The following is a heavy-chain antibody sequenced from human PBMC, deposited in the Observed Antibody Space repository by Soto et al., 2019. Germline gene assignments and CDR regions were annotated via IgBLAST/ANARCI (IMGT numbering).Heavy chain of an antibody. CDR3: ARDRDAYYYYDSSGYQGGYYFDY. V-gene: IGHV3-30*03. CDR1: GFTFRSYG. Sequence: GGSLRLSCTASGFTFRSYGMHWVRQAPGKGLEWVAVISYDGSNKYYADSVKGRFTISRDNSKNTLYLQMNSLRAEDTAVYYCARDRDAYYYYDSSGYQGGYYFDYWGQGTLVTVSS. J-gene: IGHJ4*02. D-gene: IGHD3-22*01. CDR2: ISYDGSNK.